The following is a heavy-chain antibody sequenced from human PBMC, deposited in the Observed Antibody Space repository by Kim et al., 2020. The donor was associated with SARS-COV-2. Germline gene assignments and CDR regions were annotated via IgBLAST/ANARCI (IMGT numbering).Heavy chain of an antibody. CDR1: GGSVSSGSYY. CDR3: SSSWYGYYYYGMDV. Sequence: SETLSLTCTVSGGSVSSGSYYWSWIRQPPGKGLEWIGYIYYSGSTNYNPSLKSRVTISVDTSKNQFSLKLSSVTAADTAVYYCSSSWYGYYYYGMDVWGQGTTVTVSS. CDR2: IYYSGST. J-gene: IGHJ6*02. V-gene: IGHV4-61*01. D-gene: IGHD6-13*01.